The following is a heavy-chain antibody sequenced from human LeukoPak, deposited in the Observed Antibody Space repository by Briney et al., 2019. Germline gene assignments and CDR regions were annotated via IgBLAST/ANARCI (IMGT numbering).Heavy chain of an antibody. D-gene: IGHD1-26*01. CDR2: IYSGGST. CDR1: GFTVSSIY. V-gene: IGHV3-53*01. Sequence: GGSLRLSCAASGFTVSSIYMNWVRQAPGEGLEWVSVIYSGGSTYYADSVKGLFTISRDNSKNALYLQINSLRAEDTALYYCARDIGENCFDPWGQGTRVSV. CDR3: ARDIGENCFDP. J-gene: IGHJ5*02.